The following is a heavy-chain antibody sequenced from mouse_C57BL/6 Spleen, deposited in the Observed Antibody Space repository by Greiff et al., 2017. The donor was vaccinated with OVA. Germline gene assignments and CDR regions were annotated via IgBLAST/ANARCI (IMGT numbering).Heavy chain of an antibody. V-gene: IGHV3-6*01. Sequence: EVQLVESGPGLVKPSQSLSLTCSVTGYSITSGYYWNWIRQFPGNKLEWMGYISYDGSNNYNPSLKNRISITRDTSKNQFFLKLNSVTTEDTATYYCARGEVYYGRGFAYWGQGTLVTVSA. CDR2: ISYDGSN. CDR3: ARGEVYYGRGFAY. J-gene: IGHJ3*01. D-gene: IGHD1-1*01. CDR1: GYSITSGYY.